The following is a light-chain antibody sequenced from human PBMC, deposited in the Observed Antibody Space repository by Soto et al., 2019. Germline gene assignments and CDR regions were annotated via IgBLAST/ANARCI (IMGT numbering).Light chain of an antibody. CDR1: QSVYAY. V-gene: IGKV3-11*01. CDR3: QQRSNWPLT. J-gene: IGKJ4*01. CDR2: GAY. Sequence: VLTQSPVTLSLSPGERATLSCRASQSVYAYLAWYQQKPGQAPRLLIYGAYTRATGLPARFSGSGSETDFTLTISSLEPEDFAVYYCQQRSNWPLTFGGGTKVDI.